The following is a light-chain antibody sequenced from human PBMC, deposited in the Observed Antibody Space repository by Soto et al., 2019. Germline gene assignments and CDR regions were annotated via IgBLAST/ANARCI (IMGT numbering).Light chain of an antibody. V-gene: IGLV7-46*01. J-gene: IGLJ7*01. CDR2: DTS. Sequence: QAVVTQEPSLTVSPGGTVTLTCGSSTGAVTSGHYPYWFQQKPGQAPRTLIYDTSQRHSWTPARFSGSLLGGKAALTLTGAQPEDEAHYDCLLSYSGVDAAFGGGTQLTVL. CDR1: TGAVTSGHY. CDR3: LLSYSGVDAA.